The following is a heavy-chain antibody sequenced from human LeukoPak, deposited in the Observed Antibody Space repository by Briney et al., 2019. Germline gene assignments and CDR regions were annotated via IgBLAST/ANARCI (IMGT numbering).Heavy chain of an antibody. CDR3: ARDKWRTAAGHDY. Sequence: GGSLRLSCAASGFTFSSYSMNWVLHAPGKGLGWVSSISSSSSYIYYADSVKGRFTISRDNAKNSLYLQMNSLRAEDTAVYYCARDKWRTAAGHDYWGQGTLVTVSS. V-gene: IGHV3-21*01. CDR2: ISSSSSYI. CDR1: GFTFSSYS. J-gene: IGHJ4*02. D-gene: IGHD6-13*01.